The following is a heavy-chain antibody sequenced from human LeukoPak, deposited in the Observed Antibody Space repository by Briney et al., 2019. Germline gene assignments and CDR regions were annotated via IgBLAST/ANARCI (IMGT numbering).Heavy chain of an antibody. CDR2: ISSSSSYI. V-gene: IGHV3-21*01. CDR1: GFTFSSYS. D-gene: IGHD6-13*01. J-gene: IGHJ5*02. Sequence: PGGSLRLSCAASGFTFSSYSMNWVRQAPGKGLEWVSSISSSSSYIYYADSVKGRFTISRDNAKNSLYLQMNSLRAEDTAVYYCARSPLPSSWQQLVLFWFDPWGQGTLVTVSS. CDR3: ARSPLPSSWQQLVLFWFDP.